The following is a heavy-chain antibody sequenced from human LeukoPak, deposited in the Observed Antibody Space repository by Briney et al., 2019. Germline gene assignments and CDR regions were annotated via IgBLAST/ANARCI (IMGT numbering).Heavy chain of an antibody. CDR1: GGSFSGYY. Sequence: SETLSLTCAVYGGSFSGYYWSWIRRPPGKGLEWIGEINHSGSTNYNPSLKSRVTISVDTSKNQFSLKLSSVTAADTAVYYCARDKVAVAGSFDYWGQGTLVTVSS. CDR2: INHSGST. V-gene: IGHV4-34*01. CDR3: ARDKVAVAGSFDY. J-gene: IGHJ4*02. D-gene: IGHD6-19*01.